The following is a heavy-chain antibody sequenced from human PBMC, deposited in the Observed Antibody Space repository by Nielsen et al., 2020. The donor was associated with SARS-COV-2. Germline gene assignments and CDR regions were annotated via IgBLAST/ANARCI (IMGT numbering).Heavy chain of an antibody. V-gene: IGHV4-39*01. CDR2: IYYSGIT. Sequence: SETLSLTCNVSGDSMSSSDYYWAFHRQPPGRGLVWVGSIYYSGITYYNPSLKSRVTMSVNTSKNQFSLRLNSVTAADTAVYYCARLNRRILTPLALASLRFDFWGRGALVTVSS. CDR3: ARLNRRILTPLALASLRFDF. J-gene: IGHJ4*02. D-gene: IGHD3-3*02. CDR1: GDSMSSSDYY.